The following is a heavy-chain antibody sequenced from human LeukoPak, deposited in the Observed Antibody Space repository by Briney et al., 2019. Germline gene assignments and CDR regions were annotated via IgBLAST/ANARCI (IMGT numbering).Heavy chain of an antibody. V-gene: IGHV1-18*01. CDR1: GYTFTNYD. CDR2: ISAYNGNT. Sequence: PGASVKVSCKASGYTFTNYDIRWVRQAPGQGLEWMGWISAYNGNTNYAQKLQGRVTMTTDTSTSAAYMELRSLSSDDTAVYYCARGLHYLDYWGQGTLVTVSS. J-gene: IGHJ4*02. D-gene: IGHD4-11*01. CDR3: ARGLHYLDY.